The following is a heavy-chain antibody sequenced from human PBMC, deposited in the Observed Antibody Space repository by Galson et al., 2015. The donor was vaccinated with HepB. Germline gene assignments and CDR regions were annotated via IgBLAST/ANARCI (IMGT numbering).Heavy chain of an antibody. D-gene: IGHD3-3*01. Sequence: SLRLSCEASGFTFSTYWMSWVRQAPGKGLEWVANIKQDGSEKNYVDSVKGRFTISRDNAKNSLYLQMNSLRAEDTAVYYCARYDFWSGYFYWGQGTLVTVSS. CDR1: GFTFSTYW. J-gene: IGHJ4*02. V-gene: IGHV3-7*05. CDR3: ARYDFWSGYFY. CDR2: IKQDGSEK.